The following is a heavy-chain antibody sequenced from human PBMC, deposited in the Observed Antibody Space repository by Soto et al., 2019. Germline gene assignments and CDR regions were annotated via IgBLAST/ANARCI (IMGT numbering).Heavy chain of an antibody. Sequence: GASVKVSCKASGGSFSSYAISWVRQAPGQGLEWMGGIIPIFGTANYAQKFQGRVTITADESTSTAYMELSSLRSEDTAVYYCARDHTVTYTVSGFDPWGQGTLVTVSS. CDR1: GGSFSSYA. J-gene: IGHJ5*02. CDR3: ARDHTVTYTVSGFDP. CDR2: IIPIFGTA. D-gene: IGHD4-4*01. V-gene: IGHV1-69*13.